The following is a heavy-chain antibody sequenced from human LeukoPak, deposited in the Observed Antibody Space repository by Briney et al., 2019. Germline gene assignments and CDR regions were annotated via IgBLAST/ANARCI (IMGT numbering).Heavy chain of an antibody. Sequence: SETLSLTCTVSGGAITSHHWTWIRQSPVKGLEWIGDISNSGSTCYNPSLKSRVTASIDTSKNQFSLKLSSVTAADTAVYYCGRDALVGYFSYYYMDVWGKGTTVTVSS. V-gene: IGHV4-59*11. J-gene: IGHJ6*03. CDR1: GGAITSHH. CDR3: GRDALVGYFSYYYMDV. CDR2: ISNSGST. D-gene: IGHD2-15*01.